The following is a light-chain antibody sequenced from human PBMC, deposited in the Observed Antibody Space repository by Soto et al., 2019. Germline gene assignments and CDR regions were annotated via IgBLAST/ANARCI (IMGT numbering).Light chain of an antibody. CDR2: LAS. Sequence: DVVMTQSPLSLPVTPGEPASISCRSSQSLLYSDGDNYLDWYVQKPGQSPQLLIYLASNRASGVPARCSGSGSGTHFRLKISRVEAEDVRLYYCMQGPQTHHTFGQGTRLEIK. V-gene: IGKV2-28*01. J-gene: IGKJ5*01. CDR3: MQGPQTHHT. CDR1: QSLLYSDGDNY.